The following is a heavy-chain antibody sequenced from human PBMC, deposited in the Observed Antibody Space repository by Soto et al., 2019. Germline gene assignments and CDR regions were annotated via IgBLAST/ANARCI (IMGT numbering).Heavy chain of an antibody. Sequence: QVQLQESGPGLVKPSQTLSLTCAVSGGSISSAGYYWSWFRQHPGRGREWIGYIHYTGTTYYNPSLKSRITISVDTSKNQFSLKLISVTAADTAMYYCARDYDSSGSTNDAFDIWGQGTMVTVSS. J-gene: IGHJ3*02. V-gene: IGHV4-31*11. D-gene: IGHD3-22*01. CDR2: IHYTGTT. CDR1: GGSISSAGYY. CDR3: ARDYDSSGSTNDAFDI.